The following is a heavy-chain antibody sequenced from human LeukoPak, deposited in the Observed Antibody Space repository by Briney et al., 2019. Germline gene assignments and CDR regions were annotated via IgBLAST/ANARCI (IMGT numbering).Heavy chain of an antibody. Sequence: ASVKVSCKASGYTFTSYGISWVRQAPGQGLEWMGWISAYNGNTNYAQKLQGRVTMTTDTSTSTAYMELRSLRSDDTAVYYCARDAPFARAKLLRDYYFDYWGQGTLVTVSS. CDR2: ISAYNGNT. CDR1: GYTFTSYG. V-gene: IGHV1-18*01. CDR3: ARDAPFARAKLLRDYYFDY. J-gene: IGHJ4*02. D-gene: IGHD1-26*01.